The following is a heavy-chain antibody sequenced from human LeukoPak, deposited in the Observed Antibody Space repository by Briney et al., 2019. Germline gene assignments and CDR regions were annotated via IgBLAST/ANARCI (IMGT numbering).Heavy chain of an antibody. J-gene: IGHJ5*02. CDR3: AKARYIVVVVAATPPWFDP. D-gene: IGHD2-15*01. CDR2: ISYDGSNK. CDR1: GFTFSSYG. Sequence: PGRSLRLSCAASGFTFSSYGMHWVRQAPGKGLEWVAVISYDGSNKYYADSVKGRFTISRDNSKNTLYLQMNSLRAEDTAVYYCAKARYIVVVVAATPPWFDPWGQGTLVTVPS. V-gene: IGHV3-30*18.